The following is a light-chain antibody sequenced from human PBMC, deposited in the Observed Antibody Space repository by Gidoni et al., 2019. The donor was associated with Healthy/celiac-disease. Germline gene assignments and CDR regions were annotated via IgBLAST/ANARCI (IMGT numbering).Light chain of an antibody. Sequence: DIQMTQSPSSLSASVGDRVTITCRASQSISSYLNWYQQKPGKAPKLLIYAASSLQSGVPSRFSGSGSGTDFTLTISSLQPDDFATYYCQQSYSSCSFGQGTKLEIK. CDR1: QSISSY. J-gene: IGKJ2*04. V-gene: IGKV1-39*01. CDR3: QQSYSSCS. CDR2: AAS.